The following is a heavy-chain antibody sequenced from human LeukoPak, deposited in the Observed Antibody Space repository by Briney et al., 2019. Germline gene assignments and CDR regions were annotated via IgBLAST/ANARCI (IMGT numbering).Heavy chain of an antibody. CDR1: GYTFSGYY. CDR2: INPNNGGT. CDR3: ARDQDSSGWYRFLYDY. D-gene: IGHD6-19*01. J-gene: IGHJ4*02. V-gene: IGHV1-2*02. Sequence: ASVKVSCKASGYTFSGYYMHWVRQAPGQGLEWMGWINPNNGGTNYAQKFQGRVTMTSDTSISTAYMELSRLRSDDTAVYYCARDQDSSGWYRFLYDYWGQGTLVTVSS.